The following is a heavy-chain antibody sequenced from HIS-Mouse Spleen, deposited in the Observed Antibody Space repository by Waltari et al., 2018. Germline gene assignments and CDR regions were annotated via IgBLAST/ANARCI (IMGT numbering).Heavy chain of an antibody. CDR3: AKDLARKDSGYDAFDI. J-gene: IGHJ3*02. CDR2: IWYDGSNK. D-gene: IGHD5-12*01. Sequence: QVQLVESGGGVVQPGRSLRLSCAASGFPFRIYGLHWVRQAPGKGLEWVAVIWYDGSNKYYADSVKGRFTISRDNSKNTLYLQMNSLRAEDTAVYYCAKDLARKDSGYDAFDIWGQGTMVTVSS. CDR1: GFPFRIYG. V-gene: IGHV3-33*06.